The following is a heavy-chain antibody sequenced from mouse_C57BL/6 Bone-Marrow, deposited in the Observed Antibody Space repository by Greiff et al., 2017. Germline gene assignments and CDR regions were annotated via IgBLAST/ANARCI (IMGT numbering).Heavy chain of an antibody. V-gene: IGHV1-69*01. Sequence: QVQLQQPGAELVMPGPSVKLSCKASGYTFTSYWMHWVKQRPGQGLEWIGEIDPSDSYTNSYQQFNGKPTLTVDKSSSPAYMQRSSLTSEASEVYYCAREVYYGYFFDYWGQGTTLTVSS. J-gene: IGHJ2*01. CDR2: IDPSDSYT. CDR3: AREVYYGYFFDY. D-gene: IGHD2-2*01. CDR1: GYTFTSYW.